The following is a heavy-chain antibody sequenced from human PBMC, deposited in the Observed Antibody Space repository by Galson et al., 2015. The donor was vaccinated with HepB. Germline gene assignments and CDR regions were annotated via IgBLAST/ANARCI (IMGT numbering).Heavy chain of an antibody. J-gene: IGHJ3*02. D-gene: IGHD1-1*01. V-gene: IGHV5-10-1*01. CDR3: ACGEVHLDPADAFDI. Sequence: QSGAEVKKPGESLRISCKGSGYSFTSYWISWVRQMPGKGLEWMGRIDPSDSYTNYSPSFQGHVTISADKSISTAYLQWSSLKASDTAMYYCACGEVHLDPADAFDIWGQGTMVTVSS. CDR2: IDPSDSYT. CDR1: GYSFTSYW.